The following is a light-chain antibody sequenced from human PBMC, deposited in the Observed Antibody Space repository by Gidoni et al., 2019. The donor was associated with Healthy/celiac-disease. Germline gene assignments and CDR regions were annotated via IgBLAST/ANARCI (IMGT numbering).Light chain of an antibody. V-gene: IGKV1-39*01. CDR3: QQRYSTLLT. CDR2: AAS. CDR1: QSISSY. Sequence: DIQMTQSPSSLSASVGDRVTITCRASQSISSYLNCYQQKPGKAPKLLIYAASSLQSGVPSRFSGSGSGTDFTLTISSLQPEDFATYYCQQRYSTLLTFGGGTKVEIK. J-gene: IGKJ4*01.